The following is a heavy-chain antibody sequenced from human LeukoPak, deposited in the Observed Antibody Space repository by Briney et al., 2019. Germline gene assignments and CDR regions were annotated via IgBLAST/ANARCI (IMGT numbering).Heavy chain of an antibody. J-gene: IGHJ6*03. V-gene: IGHV4-59*01. CDR1: GGSISSYY. CDR3: ARVRHYYGSGSPFYYYYYYMDV. D-gene: IGHD3-10*01. CDR2: IYCSGST. Sequence: SETLSLTCTVSGGSISSYYWSWIRQPPGKGLEWIGYIYCSGSTNYNPSLKSRVTISVDTSKNQFSLKLSSVTAADTAVYYCARVRHYYGSGSPFYYYYYYMDVWGKGTTVTISS.